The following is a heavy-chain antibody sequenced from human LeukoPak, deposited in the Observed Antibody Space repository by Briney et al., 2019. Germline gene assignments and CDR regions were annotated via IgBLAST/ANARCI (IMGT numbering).Heavy chain of an antibody. CDR1: GGSISDYY. CDR2: IYYSGST. Sequence: SETLSLTCTVSGGSISDYYWTWIRQPPGKGLEWVAYIYYSGSTTYNPSLMSRLSISVETSRSQFSFMLITVTAADTTVYYCARGLLGYSCSWCGIAFDSWGQGTMVSVSS. V-gene: IGHV4-59*01. CDR3: ARGLLGYSCSWCGIAFDS. D-gene: IGHD6-13*01. J-gene: IGHJ3*02.